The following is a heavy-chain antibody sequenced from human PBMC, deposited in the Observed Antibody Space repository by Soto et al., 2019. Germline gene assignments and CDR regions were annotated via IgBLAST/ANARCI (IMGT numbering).Heavy chain of an antibody. CDR3: AREGLVGSPDYGDYSYFDY. D-gene: IGHD4-17*01. Sequence: PGGSLRLSCAASGFTFSSYAMHWVRQAPGKGLEYVSAISSNGGSTYYANSVKGRFTISRDNSKNTLYLQMGSLRAEDMAVYYCAREGLVGSPDYGDYSYFDYWGQGTLVTVSS. CDR1: GFTFSSYA. V-gene: IGHV3-64*01. J-gene: IGHJ4*02. CDR2: ISSNGGST.